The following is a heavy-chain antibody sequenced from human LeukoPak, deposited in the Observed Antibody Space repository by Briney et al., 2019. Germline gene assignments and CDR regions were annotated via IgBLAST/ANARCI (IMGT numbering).Heavy chain of an antibody. D-gene: IGHD2/OR15-2a*01. CDR1: GLSFSSYS. J-gene: IGHJ4*02. Sequence: PGGSLRLSCAASGLSFSSYSINWVRQAPGKGLEWVSYISGDGNAKHYTDPVKGRFTISRDNAKNALYLQMNSLRAEDTAVYFCARHYVYAFDYWGQGTLVTVSS. CDR3: ARHYVYAFDY. CDR2: ISGDGNAK. V-gene: IGHV3-48*01.